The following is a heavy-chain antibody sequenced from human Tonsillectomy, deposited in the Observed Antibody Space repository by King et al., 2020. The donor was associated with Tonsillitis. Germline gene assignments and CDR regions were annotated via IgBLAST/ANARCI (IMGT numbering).Heavy chain of an antibody. J-gene: IGHJ3*02. D-gene: IGHD1-1*01. CDR3: ARDTGTNWNDDTFDI. CDR1: GFTFSKYW. V-gene: IGHV3-74*01. Sequence: VQLVQSGGGLVQPGGSLRLSCAASGFTFSKYWIHWVXXAPGKGLLWVSRINTDGSTTNYADSVKGRFTISRDNAKNTLFLQMHSLRAEDTAVYYCARDTGTNWNDDTFDIWGQGTMVTVSS. CDR2: INTDGSTT.